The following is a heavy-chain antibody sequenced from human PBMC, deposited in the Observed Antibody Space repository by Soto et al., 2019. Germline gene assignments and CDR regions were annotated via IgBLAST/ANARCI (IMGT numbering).Heavy chain of an antibody. J-gene: IGHJ6*02. Sequence: GGSLRLSCAASGFTFSSYAMSWVRQAPGKGLEWVSAISGSGGSTYYADYVKGRFTISRDNSKNTLYLQMNSLRAEDTAVYYCAKVRLAWRYGDYSNYYYGMDVWGQGTTVTVSS. CDR3: AKVRLAWRYGDYSNYYYGMDV. CDR2: ISGSGGST. D-gene: IGHD4-17*01. CDR1: GFTFSSYA. V-gene: IGHV3-23*01.